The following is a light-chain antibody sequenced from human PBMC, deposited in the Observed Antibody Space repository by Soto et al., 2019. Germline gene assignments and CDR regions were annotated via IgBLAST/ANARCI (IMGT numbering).Light chain of an antibody. CDR2: WAS. CDR3: QQYYSTPPT. CDR1: QSVLYSSNNKNY. J-gene: IGKJ1*01. V-gene: IGKV4-1*01. Sequence: DIVMTQSPDSLAVSLGERATINCKSSQSVLYSSNNKNYLVWYQQKPGQPPKLLIYWASTRESGVPDRFSGSGSGTDFTLTISSLQAEDVAIYYCQQYYSTPPTFCQGTKVEI.